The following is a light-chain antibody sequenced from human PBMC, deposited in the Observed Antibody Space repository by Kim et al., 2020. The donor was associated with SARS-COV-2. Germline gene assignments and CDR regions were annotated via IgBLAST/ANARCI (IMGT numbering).Light chain of an antibody. CDR3: QQLNSYPHT. Sequence: SASVGDRVTFTCRTSQGISGYLAWFQQQPGKAPKLLIYAASTLQGGVPSRFSGSGSGTEFTLTIGSLQPEDFATYYCQQLNSYPHTFGQGTKLEIK. CDR1: QGISGY. J-gene: IGKJ2*01. CDR2: AAS. V-gene: IGKV1-9*01.